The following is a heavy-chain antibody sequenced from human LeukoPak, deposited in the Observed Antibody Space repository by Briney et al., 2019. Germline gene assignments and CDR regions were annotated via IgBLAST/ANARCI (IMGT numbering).Heavy chain of an antibody. CDR2: ISTSSSYI. V-gene: IGHV3-21*01. CDR1: GFSFSSYS. Sequence: GGSLRLSCAASGFSFSSYSMNWVRQAPGKGLEWVSCISTSSSYIYYADSVKGRFTISRDNAKNSLYLQMNSLRAEDTAVYYCAELGITMIGGVWGKGTTVTISS. CDR3: AELGITMIGGV. J-gene: IGHJ6*04. D-gene: IGHD3-10*02.